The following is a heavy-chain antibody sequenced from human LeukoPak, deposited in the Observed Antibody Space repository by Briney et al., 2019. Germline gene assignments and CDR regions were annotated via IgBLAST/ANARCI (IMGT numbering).Heavy chain of an antibody. Sequence: PSETLSLTCVVSGYSISSGFYWSWIRQPPGKGLEWLATIHHSGVTYYNPSLNRRFTISVDTSKNQFSLKLTSVTAADTAIYSCARYTGRNWGYSFDSWRQGTLVTVSS. J-gene: IGHJ4*02. D-gene: IGHD7-27*01. CDR1: GYSISSGFY. CDR2: IHHSGVT. V-gene: IGHV4-38-2*01. CDR3: ARYTGRNWGYSFDS.